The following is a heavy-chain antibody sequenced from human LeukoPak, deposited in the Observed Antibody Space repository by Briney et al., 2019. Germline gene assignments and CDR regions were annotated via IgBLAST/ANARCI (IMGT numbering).Heavy chain of an antibody. CDR2: INTDGSST. CDR1: GFTFSSYW. Sequence: GGSLRLSCAASGFTFSSYWMHWVRQDPGKGLVWVSRINTDGSSTGYADSVKGRFTISRDNAKNTLYLQMNSLRDEDTAVYYCASRGGRGYSYGLFDYWGQGTLVTVSS. J-gene: IGHJ4*02. CDR3: ASRGGRGYSYGLFDY. V-gene: IGHV3-74*01. D-gene: IGHD5-18*01.